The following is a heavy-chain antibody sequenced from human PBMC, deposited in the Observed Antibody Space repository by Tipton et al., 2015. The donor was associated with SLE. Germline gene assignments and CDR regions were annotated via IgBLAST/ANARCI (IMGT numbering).Heavy chain of an antibody. CDR2: ISPDGVPT. D-gene: IGHD3-10*01. J-gene: IGHJ4*02. Sequence: SLRLSCAASGFTFSSRAMSWVRQAPGKGLQWVSTISPDGVPTYYADFVQGRFPISRDNLRDTLFLQMNGLRAEDTAIYYCVKWLSINGWFADHWSQGALVTVSS. V-gene: IGHV3-23*01. CDR1: GFTFSSRA. CDR3: VKWLSINGWFADH.